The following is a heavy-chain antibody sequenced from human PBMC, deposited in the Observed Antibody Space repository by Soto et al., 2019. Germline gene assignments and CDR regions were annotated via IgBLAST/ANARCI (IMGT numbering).Heavy chain of an antibody. CDR1: GFTFSSYW. J-gene: IGHJ2*01. V-gene: IGHV3-74*01. CDR2: INTDGSTT. CDR3: ARVGQGFWYFDI. Sequence: EVQLVESGGGLVQPGGSLRLSCAASGFTFSSYWMHWVRQAPGKGLVWVSRINTDGSTTSYADSVKGRFTITRDNAKNTMYLQMSSLTAEDTAVYYCARVGQGFWYFDIWGRANLVIVTP.